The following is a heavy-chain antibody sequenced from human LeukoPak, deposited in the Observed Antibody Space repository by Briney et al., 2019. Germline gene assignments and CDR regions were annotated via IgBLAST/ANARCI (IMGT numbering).Heavy chain of an antibody. Sequence: SETLSLTCTVSGGSISSYHWSWIRQPPGKGLEWIGFIYSSGSTNYNPSLKSRATISVDTSKNQFSLKLKFVTAADTAVYYCARDLGYCSNTSCLSYGMDVWGQGTTVTVSS. J-gene: IGHJ6*02. CDR2: IYSSGST. V-gene: IGHV4-59*01. CDR3: ARDLGYCSNTSCLSYGMDV. D-gene: IGHD2-2*01. CDR1: GGSISSYH.